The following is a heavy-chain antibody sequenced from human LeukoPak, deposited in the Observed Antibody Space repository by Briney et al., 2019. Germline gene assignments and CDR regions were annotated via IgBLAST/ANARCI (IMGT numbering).Heavy chain of an antibody. CDR3: ARRGGSSWYNWFDP. J-gene: IGHJ5*02. CDR1: GFTFSNYW. Sequence: PGGSLRLSCAASGFTFSNYWMSCVRQAPGKGLEWVANIKQDGSEKYYVDSVKGRFTIYRDNAKNSLYLQMNSLRAEDTAVYYCARRGGSSWYNWFDPWGQGTLVTVSS. V-gene: IGHV3-7*05. CDR2: IKQDGSEK. D-gene: IGHD6-13*01.